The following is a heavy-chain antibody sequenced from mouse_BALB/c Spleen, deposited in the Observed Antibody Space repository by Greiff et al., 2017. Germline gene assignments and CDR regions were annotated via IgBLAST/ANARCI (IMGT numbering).Heavy chain of an antibody. Sequence: QVQLKESGAELARPGASVKLSCKASGYTFTDYYINWVKQRTGQGLEWIGEIYPGSGNTYYNEKFKGKATLTADKSSSTAYMQLSSLTSEDSAVYFCARSDFGYYFDYWGQGTTLTVSS. CDR2: IYPGSGNT. V-gene: IGHV1-77*01. CDR3: ARSDFGYYFDY. D-gene: IGHD2-2*01. CDR1: GYTFTDYY. J-gene: IGHJ2*01.